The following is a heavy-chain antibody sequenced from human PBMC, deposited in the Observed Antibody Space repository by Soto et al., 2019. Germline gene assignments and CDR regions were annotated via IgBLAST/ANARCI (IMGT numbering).Heavy chain of an antibody. CDR2: INPDGRDE. CDR1: GLPFSSHY. J-gene: IGHJ4*02. V-gene: IGHV3-7*04. CDR3: ATETWWRLDY. Sequence: EVQLVESGGGLVQPGGSLRLSCAASGLPFSSHYMRWIRQAPGRGLEWVAKINPDGRDEQYADSVRGRFTVSRDNTKNLVFLQMKGLRVEDTAVYYCATETWWRLDYWGQANLVTVSS. D-gene: IGHD2-15*01.